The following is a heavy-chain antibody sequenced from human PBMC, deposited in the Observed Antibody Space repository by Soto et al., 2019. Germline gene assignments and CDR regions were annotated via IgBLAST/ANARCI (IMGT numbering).Heavy chain of an antibody. D-gene: IGHD2-2*01. CDR3: RRVRDGVVAC. V-gene: IGHV4-34*01. CDR1: VGSFSVNY. CDR2: INPSGST. Sequence: QVQLQQWGAGLLKPSETLSLTCGVYVGSFSVNYWSWIRQPPGEGLEWIGEINPSGSTNYRPSLQSRASISADRSKNQFSRILSSVIAEGTAVYFCRRVRDGVVACWCQGTRVTVSS. J-gene: IGHJ4*02.